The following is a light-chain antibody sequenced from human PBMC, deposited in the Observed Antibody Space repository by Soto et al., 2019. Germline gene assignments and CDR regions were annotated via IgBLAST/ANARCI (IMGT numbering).Light chain of an antibody. V-gene: IGKV3-11*01. CDR2: DAS. Sequence: EIVLTQSPDSLSLSSGERATLSCRASQSGYNGYLAWYQQRPGQPPRLLIYDASNRATGIPARFSGSGSGTDFTLTISSLEPEDFAVYYCQQRSNWPTFGGGTKVEIK. CDR1: QSGYNGY. J-gene: IGKJ4*01. CDR3: QQRSNWPT.